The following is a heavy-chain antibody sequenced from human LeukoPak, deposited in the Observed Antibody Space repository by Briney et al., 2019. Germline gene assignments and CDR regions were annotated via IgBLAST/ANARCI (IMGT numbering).Heavy chain of an antibody. CDR2: FDPEDGET. CDR3: ATDLEGANPNEFDY. V-gene: IGHV1-24*01. Sequence: ASVKVSCKVSGYTLTELSMHWVRQAPGKGLEWMGGFDPEDGETIYAQKFQGRVTMTEDTSTDTAYMELSSLRSEDTAVYYCATDLEGANPNEFDYWGQGTLVTVSS. CDR1: GYTLTELS. D-gene: IGHD1-26*01. J-gene: IGHJ4*02.